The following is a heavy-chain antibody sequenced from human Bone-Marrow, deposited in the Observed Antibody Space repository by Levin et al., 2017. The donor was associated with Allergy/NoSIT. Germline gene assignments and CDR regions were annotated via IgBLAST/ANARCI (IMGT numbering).Heavy chain of an antibody. CDR2: IKEDGSQK. Sequence: PGGSLRLSCAANGFTFRSAWMAWVRQAPGKGLEWVANIKEDGSQKNYADSVKGRFTVSRDNAKNSVYMQMDSLRAEDTAFYYCARDSTFGIDDLWYDGLDIWGQGTVVTVSS. D-gene: IGHD3/OR15-3a*01. CDR3: ARDSTFGIDDLWYDGLDI. V-gene: IGHV3-7*01. CDR1: GFTFRSAW. J-gene: IGHJ3*02.